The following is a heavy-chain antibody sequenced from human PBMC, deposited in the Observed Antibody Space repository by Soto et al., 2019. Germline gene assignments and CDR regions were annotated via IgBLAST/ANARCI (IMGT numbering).Heavy chain of an antibody. Sequence: APVKVSCKASGGTFSSYTISWVRQAPGQGLEWMGRIIPILGIANYAQKFQGRGTVTADKSTSTAYMELSSLRPGDTAVYYCARVKHSFWFDPGGQEPLATFP. J-gene: IGHJ5*02. V-gene: IGHV1-69*02. CDR1: GGTFSSYT. CDR2: IIPILGIA. CDR3: ARVKHSFWFDP.